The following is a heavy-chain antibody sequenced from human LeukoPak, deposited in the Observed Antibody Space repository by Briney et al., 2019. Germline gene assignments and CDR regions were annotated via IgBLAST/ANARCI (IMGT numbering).Heavy chain of an antibody. V-gene: IGHV3-23*01. CDR2: ISGSGGST. Sequence: PGGSLRLSCAASGFTFSSYAMSWVRQAPGKGLEWVSAISGSGGSTYYADSVKGRFTISRDNSKNTLYLQMNSLRAEDTAVYYCASRGEYCSSTSCYLGGFYYYYGMDVWGQGTTVTVSS. J-gene: IGHJ6*02. CDR3: ASRGEYCSSTSCYLGGFYYYYGMDV. CDR1: GFTFSSYA. D-gene: IGHD2-2*01.